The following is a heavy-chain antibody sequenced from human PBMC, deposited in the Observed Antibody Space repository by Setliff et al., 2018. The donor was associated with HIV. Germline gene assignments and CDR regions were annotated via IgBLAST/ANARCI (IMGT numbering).Heavy chain of an antibody. D-gene: IGHD3-10*01. J-gene: IGHJ6*03. CDR2: IYTSGNT. V-gene: IGHV4-61*02. Sequence: SLTCTVSGGSISSDNYYWSWIRQPAGKGLGWIGRIYTSGNTKYNPSLKSRVTISVDTSKNQLSLKLSSVTAADTAVYYCARESGLQVRGAMYYYMDVWGTGTTVTVSS. CDR3: ARESGLQVRGAMYYYMDV. CDR1: GGSISSDNYY.